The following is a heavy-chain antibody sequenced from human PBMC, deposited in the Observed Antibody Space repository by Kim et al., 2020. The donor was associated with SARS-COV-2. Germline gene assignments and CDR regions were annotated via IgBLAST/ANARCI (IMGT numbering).Heavy chain of an antibody. J-gene: IGHJ6*02. Sequence: GGSLRLSCAASGFTFDDYTMHWVRQAPGKGLEWVSLISWDGGSTYYADSVKGRFTISRDNSKNSLYLQMNSLRTEDTALYYCAKSVFCSSTSCWSYFGMDVWGQGTTVTVSS. CDR2: ISWDGGST. CDR3: AKSVFCSSTSCWSYFGMDV. D-gene: IGHD2-2*01. CDR1: GFTFDDYT. V-gene: IGHV3-43*01.